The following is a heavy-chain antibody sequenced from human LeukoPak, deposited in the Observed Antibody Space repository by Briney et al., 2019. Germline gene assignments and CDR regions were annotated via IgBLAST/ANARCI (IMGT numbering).Heavy chain of an antibody. J-gene: IGHJ3*02. V-gene: IGHV4-31*03. D-gene: IGHD3-3*01. CDR1: AGSISSGGFS. Sequence: SETLSLTCTVSAGSISSGGFSWSWVRQHPGKGLEWIGYIYDNGRTKYNSSLKSRLTISVDPSHNQFSLKLTSVTAADTAVYYCARSGYYAFDIWGQGTMVTVSS. CDR2: IYDNGRT. CDR3: ARSGYYAFDI.